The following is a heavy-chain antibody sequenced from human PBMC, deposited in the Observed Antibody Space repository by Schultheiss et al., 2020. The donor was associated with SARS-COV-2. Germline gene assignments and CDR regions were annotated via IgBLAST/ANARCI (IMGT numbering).Heavy chain of an antibody. CDR1: GFTFSSYD. CDR3: VRDFGGNDDY. CDR2: IGTAGDT. D-gene: IGHD4-23*01. Sequence: GGSLRLSCAASGFTFSSYDMHWVRQATGKGLEWVSAIGTAGDTYYPGSVKGRFSISRDSAKNMLYLQMDSLRIEDTAVYYCVRDFGGNDDYWGHGTLVTVSS. V-gene: IGHV3-13*01. J-gene: IGHJ4*01.